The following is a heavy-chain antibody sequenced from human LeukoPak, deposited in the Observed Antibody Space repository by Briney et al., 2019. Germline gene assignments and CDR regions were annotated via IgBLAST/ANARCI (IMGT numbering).Heavy chain of an antibody. CDR3: AREGSSWFDP. Sequence: SETLSLTCTVSGDSISSGIHYWNWIRQPAGKGLEWIGRIYTSGSTNYNPSLKSRVTISLDTPKNQFSLKLSSVTAAETAVYYCAREGSSWFDPWGQGTLVTVSS. CDR1: GDSISSGIHY. V-gene: IGHV4-61*02. CDR2: IYTSGST. J-gene: IGHJ5*02.